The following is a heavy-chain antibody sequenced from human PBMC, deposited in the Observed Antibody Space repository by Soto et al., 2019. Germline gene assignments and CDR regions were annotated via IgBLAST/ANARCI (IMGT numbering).Heavy chain of an antibody. V-gene: IGHV3-23*01. J-gene: IGHJ3*02. D-gene: IGHD6-25*01. CDR1: GFTFGTYA. CDR2: ITGGGGFT. CDR3: AKLLAAAASWDAFDI. Sequence: GGSLRLSCAASGFTFGTYAMSWVRQAPGKGPEWVSGITGGGGFTNYADPVKGRFTISRDNSWNTLYLQLNSLRAEDTAVYYCAKLLAAAASWDAFDIWGQGTMVTVSS.